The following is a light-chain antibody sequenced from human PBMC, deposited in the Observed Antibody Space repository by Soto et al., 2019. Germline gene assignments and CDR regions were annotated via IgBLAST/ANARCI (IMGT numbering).Light chain of an antibody. CDR1: SGHSSYA. CDR3: QTWGTGIHYV. CDR2: LNSDGSH. Sequence: QLVLTQSASASASLGASVKLTCTLSSGHSSYAIAWHQQQPEKGPRYLMKLNSDGSHSKGDGIPDRFSGSSSGAERYLTISSLQSEDEADYYCQTWGTGIHYVFGTGTKLTVL. J-gene: IGLJ1*01. V-gene: IGLV4-69*01.